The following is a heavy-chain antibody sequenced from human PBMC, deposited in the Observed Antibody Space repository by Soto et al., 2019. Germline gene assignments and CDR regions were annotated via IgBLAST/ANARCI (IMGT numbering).Heavy chain of an antibody. CDR1: GFTVSSNY. Sequence: SLRLSCAASGFTVSSNYMSWVRQAPGKGLEWVSVIYSGGSTYYADSVKGRFTISRDNSKNTLYLQMNSLRAEDTAVYYCASLRRRYYFDYWGQGTLVTAPQ. CDR3: ASLRRRYYFDY. V-gene: IGHV3-53*01. J-gene: IGHJ4*02. D-gene: IGHD4-17*01. CDR2: IYSGGST.